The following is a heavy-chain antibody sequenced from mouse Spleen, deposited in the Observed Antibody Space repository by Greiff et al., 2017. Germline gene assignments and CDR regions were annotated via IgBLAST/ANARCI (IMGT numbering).Heavy chain of an antibody. V-gene: IGHV1S81*02. Sequence: VQLQQPGAELVKPGASVKLSCKASGYTFTSYYMYWVKQRPGQGLEWIGGINPSNGGTNFNEKFKSKATLTVDKSSSTAYMQLSSLTSEDSAVYYCTRDYYDYDGYFDYWGQGTTLTVSS. CDR2: INPSNGGT. CDR1: GYTFTSYY. CDR3: TRDYYDYDGYFDY. D-gene: IGHD2-4*01. J-gene: IGHJ2*01.